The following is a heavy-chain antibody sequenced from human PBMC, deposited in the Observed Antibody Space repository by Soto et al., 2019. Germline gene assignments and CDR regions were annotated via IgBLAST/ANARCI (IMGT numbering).Heavy chain of an antibody. D-gene: IGHD2-2*02. Sequence: GESLKISCKGSGYSFTSYWIGWVRQMPGKGLEWMGIIYPGDSDTRYSPSFQGQVTISADKSISTAYLQWSSLKASDTAMYYRASSGPVVPAAIPYYGMDVWGQGTTVTVSS. CDR1: GYSFTSYW. CDR3: ASSGPVVPAAIPYYGMDV. V-gene: IGHV5-51*01. J-gene: IGHJ6*02. CDR2: IYPGDSDT.